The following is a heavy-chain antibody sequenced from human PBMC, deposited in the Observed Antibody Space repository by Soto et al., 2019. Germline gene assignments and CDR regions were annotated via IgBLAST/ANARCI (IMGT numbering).Heavy chain of an antibody. J-gene: IGHJ6*02. V-gene: IGHV3-23*01. D-gene: IGHD4-17*01. CDR3: AKDRSDIYAHGLDV. Sequence: PGGSLRLSCAASGFTFNNYAMSWVRQTPGEGLEWVSGISSSGGKIYYADSVKGRFTISRDSSKSTLYLQMNSLRAEDTAVYHWAKDRSDIYAHGLDVWGQGTMVTVSS. CDR2: ISSSGGKI. CDR1: GFTFNNYA.